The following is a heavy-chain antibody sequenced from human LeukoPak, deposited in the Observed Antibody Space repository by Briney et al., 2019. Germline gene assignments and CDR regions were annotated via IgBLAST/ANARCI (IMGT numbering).Heavy chain of an antibody. V-gene: IGHV3-74*01. CDR3: ARVAPIAAAGIDY. J-gene: IGHJ4*02. CDR1: GFTFSSYW. Sequence: GGSLRLSCAASGFTFSSYWMHWVRQAPGKGLVWVSRINSDESSTSYADSVKGRFTISRDNAKNTLYLQMNSLRAEDTAVYYCARVAPIAAAGIDYWGQGTLVTVSS. D-gene: IGHD6-13*01. CDR2: INSDESST.